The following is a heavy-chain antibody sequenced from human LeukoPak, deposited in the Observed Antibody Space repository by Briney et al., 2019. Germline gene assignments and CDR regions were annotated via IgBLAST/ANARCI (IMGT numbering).Heavy chain of an antibody. D-gene: IGHD3-10*01. CDR1: GFTFNNYN. Sequence: GGSLRLSCAAAGFTFNNYNMNGVRQAPGKGLEWVSYISGSSATIYYADSVKGRFTISRDNAKNSLYLQMNSLRAEDTAVYYCARDFRGLSWYFDYWGQGTLVTVSS. CDR3: ARDFRGLSWYFDY. V-gene: IGHV3-48*01. J-gene: IGHJ4*02. CDR2: ISGSSATI.